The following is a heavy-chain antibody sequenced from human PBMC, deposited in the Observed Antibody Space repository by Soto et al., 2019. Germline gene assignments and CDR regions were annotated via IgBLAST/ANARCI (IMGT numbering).Heavy chain of an antibody. CDR1: GYSFTNYW. V-gene: IGHV5-51*01. J-gene: IGHJ4*02. CDR3: ARLSGEYYFDY. Sequence: PGESLKISCQGSGYSFTNYWIAWVRQVPEKGLEYMGIIYPANSDTRYSPSFQGQVTISADKSITTAYLHWSSLKASDTAMFYCARLSGEYYFDYWGQGTLVTVSS. D-gene: IGHD2-21*01. CDR2: IYPANSDT.